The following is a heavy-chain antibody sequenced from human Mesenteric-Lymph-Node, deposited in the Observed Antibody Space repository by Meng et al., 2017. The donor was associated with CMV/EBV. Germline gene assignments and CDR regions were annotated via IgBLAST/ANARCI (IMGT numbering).Heavy chain of an antibody. Sequence: GESLKISCAASGFTFSRFVTHWVRQAPGKGLEWVALIRSDGSDEYYADSVKGRFTISRDNSKNTLFLQMNSLRAEDTAVYYCAKDKGFRYLEWSSVRGQGTLVTVSS. V-gene: IGHV3-30*02. CDR1: GFTFSRFV. CDR2: IRSDGSDE. J-gene: IGHJ4*02. D-gene: IGHD3-3*01. CDR3: AKDKGFRYLEWSSV.